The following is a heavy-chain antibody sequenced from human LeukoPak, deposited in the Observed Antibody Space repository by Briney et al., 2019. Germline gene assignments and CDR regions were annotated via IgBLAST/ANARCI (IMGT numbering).Heavy chain of an antibody. CDR1: RSTIKNFA. D-gene: IGHD6-19*01. V-gene: IGHV3-23*01. CDR3: TKDHITGFCFGWHFGY. J-gene: IGHJ4*02. CDR2: TSGDEDST. Sequence: GGSFRVYCTATRSTIKNFAMSWVSQAPGKGLEWLAVTSGDEDSTHYADSVRGHFVISTDNSKHNLFLQMTSLKAEDTAVYYCTKDHITGFCFGWHFGYWGQGTLVTVSS.